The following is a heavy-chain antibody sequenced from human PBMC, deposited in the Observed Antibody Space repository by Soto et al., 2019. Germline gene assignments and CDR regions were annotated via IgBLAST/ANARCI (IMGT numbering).Heavy chain of an antibody. Sequence: EVQPVESGGGLVKPGGSLRLSCAASGFTFSNAWMNWVRQAPGKGLEWVGRIKSKTDGGTTDYAAPVKGRFTISRDIQKNTLTLKINSIKPGATSVYNFTTALQLSRFLGCLSYGMDGGAQGTPATFA. CDR1: GFTFSNAW. V-gene: IGHV3-15*07. D-gene: IGHD3-3*01. J-gene: IGHJ6*01. CDR2: IKSKTDGGTT. CDR3: TTALQLSRFLGCLSYGMDG.